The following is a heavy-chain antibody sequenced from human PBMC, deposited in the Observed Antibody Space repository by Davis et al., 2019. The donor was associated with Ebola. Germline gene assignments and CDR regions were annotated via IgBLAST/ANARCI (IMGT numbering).Heavy chain of an antibody. Sequence: SETLSLTCTVSGGSISSYYWSWIRQPPGKGLEWIGEINHSGSTNYNPSLKSRVTISVDTSKDQFSLKLSSVTAADTAVYYCARRSPLRVGEFTYYYYGMDVWGQGTTVTVSS. CDR1: GGSISSYY. CDR2: INHSGST. V-gene: IGHV4-34*01. J-gene: IGHJ6*02. CDR3: ARRSPLRVGEFTYYYYGMDV. D-gene: IGHD3-16*01.